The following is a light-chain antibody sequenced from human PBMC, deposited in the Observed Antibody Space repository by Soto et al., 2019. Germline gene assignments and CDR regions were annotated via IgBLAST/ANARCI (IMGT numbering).Light chain of an antibody. V-gene: IGLV2-14*01. CDR3: DSYSSKTRSV. CDR2: EVS. CDR1: SSDIGGYNY. J-gene: IGLJ1*01. Sequence: QSALTQPASVSGSPGQSITFSCTGTSSDIGGYNYVSWYQQHPGKAPRLIIYEVSNRPSGISNRFSGSKSGNTASLTISGLQADDEADYYCDSYSSKTRSVFGTGTKVTVL.